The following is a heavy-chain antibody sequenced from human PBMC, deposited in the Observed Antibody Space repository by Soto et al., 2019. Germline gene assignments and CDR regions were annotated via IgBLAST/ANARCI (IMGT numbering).Heavy chain of an antibody. V-gene: IGHV4-39*01. D-gene: IGHD3-3*01. CDR1: HDSISSSSYY. CDR3: ARQVGGITIFGGWFDP. Sequence: QLQLQESGPGLVKPSETLSLTCSVSHDSISSSSYYWGWIRQPPGKGLEWIGSIYYSGTTYYNPSLRSRVTISIDTSKNHFSLKVNSVTAADTAVYYCARQVGGITIFGGWFDPWGQGTLVIVSS. CDR2: IYYSGTT. J-gene: IGHJ5*02.